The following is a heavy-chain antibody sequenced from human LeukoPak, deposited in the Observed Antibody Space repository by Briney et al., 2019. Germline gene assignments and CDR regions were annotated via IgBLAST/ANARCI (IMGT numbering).Heavy chain of an antibody. V-gene: IGHV3-48*03. CDR1: GFTFSSYA. Sequence: PGGSLRLSCAASGFTFSSYAMNWVRQAPGKGLEWVSYISSSGSIIYYADSVKGRFTISRDNAKNSLYLQMNSLRAEDTAVYYCTRDRYYYDSSGHPYYFDYWGQGALVTVSS. CDR2: ISSSGSII. D-gene: IGHD3-22*01. J-gene: IGHJ4*02. CDR3: TRDRYYYDSSGHPYYFDY.